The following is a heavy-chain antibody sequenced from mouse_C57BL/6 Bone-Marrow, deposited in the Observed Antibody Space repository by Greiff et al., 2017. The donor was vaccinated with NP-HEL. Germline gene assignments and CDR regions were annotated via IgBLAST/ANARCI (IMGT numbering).Heavy chain of an antibody. CDR3: AREGYYGKGYFDV. J-gene: IGHJ1*03. V-gene: IGHV1-81*01. D-gene: IGHD2-1*01. CDR1: GYTFTSYG. CDR2: IYPRSGNT. Sequence: VKLMESGAELARPGASVKLSCKASGYTFTSYGISWVKQRTGQGLEWIGEIYPRSGNTYYNEKFKGKATLTADKSSSTAYMELRSLTSEDSAVYFCAREGYYGKGYFDVWGTGTTVTVSS.